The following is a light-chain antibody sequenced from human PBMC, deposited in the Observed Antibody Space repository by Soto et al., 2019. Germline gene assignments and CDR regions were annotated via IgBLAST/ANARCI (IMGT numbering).Light chain of an antibody. V-gene: IGLV1-47*01. Sequence: QSVLTQPPSASGTPGQRVTISCSGSSSNIGSNYVYWYQQLPGTAPKLLLYRDNQRPSGVPDRFSDSKSGTSASLAISGLRSEDEADYYCAAWDDSLSGLVFGGGTKVTVL. CDR1: SSNIGSNY. CDR2: RDN. CDR3: AAWDDSLSGLV. J-gene: IGLJ2*01.